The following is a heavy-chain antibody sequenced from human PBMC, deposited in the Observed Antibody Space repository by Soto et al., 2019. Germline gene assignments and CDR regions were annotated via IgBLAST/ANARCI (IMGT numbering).Heavy chain of an antibody. Sequence: SETLSLTCTVSGGSISSYYWSWIRQPPGKGLEWIGYIYYSGSTNYNPSLKSRVTISVDTSKNQFSLKLSSVTAADTAVYYCARDLHCSSTSCYDYWGQGTLVTVSS. CDR3: ARDLHCSSTSCYDY. CDR2: IYYSGST. V-gene: IGHV4-59*01. J-gene: IGHJ4*02. D-gene: IGHD2-2*01. CDR1: GGSISSYY.